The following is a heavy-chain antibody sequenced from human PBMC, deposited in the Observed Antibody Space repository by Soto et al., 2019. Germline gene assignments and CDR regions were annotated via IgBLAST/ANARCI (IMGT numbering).Heavy chain of an antibody. CDR2: ISCCGGSA. D-gene: IGHD6-19*01. CDR3: AKADGQQWLIPHLHN. CDR1: GFNFKKFA. V-gene: IGHV3-23*01. Sequence: EVQLLESGGGVVQPGGSLRLSCVASGFNFKKFAMAWVRQAAGEGLEWVSGISCCGGSASYADSVKGRFSIARDDSKNTVSLQLNSLRVEDTAQYYCAKADGQQWLIPHLHNWGQGTLVTVS. J-gene: IGHJ4*02.